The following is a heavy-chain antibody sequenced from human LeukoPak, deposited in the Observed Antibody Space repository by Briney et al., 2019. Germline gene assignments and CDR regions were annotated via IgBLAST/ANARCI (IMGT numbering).Heavy chain of an antibody. J-gene: IGHJ4*02. CDR3: ARERHGYHFDY. V-gene: IGHV4-59*01. Sequence: SETLSLTCTVSGGSISRYYWSCLRQPPGKGLEWIGYIYYSGSTNYNTFLKRRVTFSVDTSKNQFSLKLSSVTAADTAVYYCARERHGYHFDYWGQGTLVTVSS. CDR2: IYYSGST. D-gene: IGHD5-24*01. CDR1: GGSISRYY.